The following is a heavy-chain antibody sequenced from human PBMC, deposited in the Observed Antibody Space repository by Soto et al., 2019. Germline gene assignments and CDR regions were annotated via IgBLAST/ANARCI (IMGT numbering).Heavy chain of an antibody. D-gene: IGHD6-6*01. CDR2: INPSGGST. V-gene: IGHV1-46*01. J-gene: IGHJ4*02. CDR1: GYTFTSYY. CDR3: ARVPDSSSTEDIGFDY. Sequence: ASVKVSCKASGYTFTSYYMHWVRQAPGQGLEWMGIINPSGGSTSYAQKFQGRVTMTRDTSTSTVYMELSSLRSEDTAVYYCARVPDSSSTEDIGFDYWGQGTLVTVSS.